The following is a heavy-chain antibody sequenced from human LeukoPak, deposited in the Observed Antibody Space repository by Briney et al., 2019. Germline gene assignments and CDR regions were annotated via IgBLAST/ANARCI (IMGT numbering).Heavy chain of an antibody. D-gene: IGHD3-10*01. J-gene: IGHJ4*02. Sequence: GGSLRLSCVASGFTFSSYAVSWVRQAPGRGLEWVSGINGTGHETWYSDSVKGRFTISRDNSKNTLYLQMNSLRAEDTAVYHCAKDYRGSDPMFDFWGQGTLITVSS. CDR2: INGTGHET. CDR3: AKDYRGSDPMFDF. V-gene: IGHV3-23*01. CDR1: GFTFSSYA.